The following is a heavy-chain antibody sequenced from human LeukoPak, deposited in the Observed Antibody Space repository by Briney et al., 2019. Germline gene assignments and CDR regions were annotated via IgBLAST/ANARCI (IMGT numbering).Heavy chain of an antibody. J-gene: IGHJ4*02. D-gene: IGHD3-3*02. CDR1: GYSFTSYA. Sequence: ASVKVSCKASGYSFTSYAISWLRQAPGQGLEWMGGISLYNGDTKYAQKVQGRVTMTTDKSTSTAYMDLRNLRSDDTAVYYCARDSIAPYIGGLFPDYWGQGTLVTVSS. CDR2: ISLYNGDT. V-gene: IGHV1-18*04. CDR3: ARDSIAPYIGGLFPDY.